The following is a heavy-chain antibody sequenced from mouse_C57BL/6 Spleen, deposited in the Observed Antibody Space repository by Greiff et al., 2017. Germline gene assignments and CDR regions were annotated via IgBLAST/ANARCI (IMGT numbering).Heavy chain of an antibody. Sequence: EVQLQESGPGLVKPSQSLSLTCSVTGYSITSGYYWNWIRQFPGNKLEWMGYISYDGSNNYNPSLKNRISITRDTSKNQFFLKLNSVTTEDTATYYCAREAHYYGSSPCFDYWGQGTTLTVSS. CDR3: AREAHYYGSSPCFDY. D-gene: IGHD1-1*01. J-gene: IGHJ2*01. CDR2: ISYDGSN. V-gene: IGHV3-6*01. CDR1: GYSITSGYY.